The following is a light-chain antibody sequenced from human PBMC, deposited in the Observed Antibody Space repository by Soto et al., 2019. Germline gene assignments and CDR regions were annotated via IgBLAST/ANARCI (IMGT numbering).Light chain of an antibody. V-gene: IGLV4-60*02. Sequence: QPVLTQSSSASASLGSSVKLTCTLSSGHNNYIIAWHQQQPGKAPRYLMKLEASGRFTKGSGVPDRFAGSTSGADRYLTISNLQFEDEADYYCETGDSNTVVFGGGTQLTVL. CDR1: SGHNNYI. CDR3: ETGDSNTVV. J-gene: IGLJ2*01. CDR2: LEASGRF.